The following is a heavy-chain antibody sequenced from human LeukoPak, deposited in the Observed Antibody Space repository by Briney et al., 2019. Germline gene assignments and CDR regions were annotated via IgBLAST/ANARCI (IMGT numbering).Heavy chain of an antibody. D-gene: IGHD1-26*01. V-gene: IGHV3-23*01. CDR1: GFTFSSYA. Sequence: GGSLRLSCAASGFTFSSYAMSRVRQAPGKGLEWVSAISGSGGSTYYADSVKGRFTISRDNSKNTLYLQMNSLRAEDTAVYYCAKDRAWWELPDYWGQGTLVTVSS. CDR3: AKDRAWWELPDY. J-gene: IGHJ4*02. CDR2: ISGSGGST.